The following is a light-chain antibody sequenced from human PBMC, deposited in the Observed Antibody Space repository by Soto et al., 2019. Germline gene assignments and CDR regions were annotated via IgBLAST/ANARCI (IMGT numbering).Light chain of an antibody. CDR1: QSVSSN. J-gene: IGKJ1*01. Sequence: ERALTQSPVTLSVSPGERATLSCRASQSVSSNLAWYQQKPGQAPRLLIYDASSRATGVPARFSGSGSGTEFTLTISSLQSEDFAVYYCQQYGSSPETFGQGTKVEIK. CDR2: DAS. CDR3: QQYGSSPET. V-gene: IGKV3-15*01.